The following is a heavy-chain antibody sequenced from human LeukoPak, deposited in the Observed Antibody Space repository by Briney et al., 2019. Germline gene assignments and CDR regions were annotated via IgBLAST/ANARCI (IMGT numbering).Heavy chain of an antibody. CDR1: GGSISSYY. V-gene: IGHV4-59*01. CDR3: ARARREMATTPYFDY. Sequence: SETLSLTCTVSGGSISSYYWSWIRQPPGKGLEWIGHIYYSGSTNYNPSLKSRVTISVDTSKNQFSLKLSSVTAAGTAVYYCARARREMATTPYFDYWGQGTLVTVSS. CDR2: IYYSGST. J-gene: IGHJ4*02. D-gene: IGHD5-24*01.